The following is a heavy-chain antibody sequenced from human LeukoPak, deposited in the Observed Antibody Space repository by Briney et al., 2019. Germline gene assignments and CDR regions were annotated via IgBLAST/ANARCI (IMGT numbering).Heavy chain of an antibody. J-gene: IGHJ4*02. D-gene: IGHD3-10*01. CDR3: ARDRKGYYYGSGSFDY. CDR2: ITSSSSYI. Sequence: GGSLRLSCAASGFTFTSYNMNWVRQAPGKGLEWVSSITSSSSYIYYADSVKGRFTISRDDAKNSLYLQVNSLRAEDTAVYYCARDRKGYYYGSGSFDYWGQGTLVTVSS. CDR1: GFTFTSYN. V-gene: IGHV3-21*01.